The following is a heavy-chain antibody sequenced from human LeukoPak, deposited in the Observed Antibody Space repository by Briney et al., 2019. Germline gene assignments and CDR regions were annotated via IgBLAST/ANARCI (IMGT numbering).Heavy chain of an antibody. Sequence: GGSLRLSCAASGFAFSSYSMNWVRQAPGKGLEWVSSISSSSSYIYYADSVKGRFTISRDNAKNSLYLQMNSLRAEDTAVYYCARDFEGGSYYDWGQGTLVTVSS. CDR2: ISSSSSYI. CDR3: ARDFEGGSYYD. CDR1: GFAFSSYS. V-gene: IGHV3-21*01. J-gene: IGHJ4*02. D-gene: IGHD1-26*01.